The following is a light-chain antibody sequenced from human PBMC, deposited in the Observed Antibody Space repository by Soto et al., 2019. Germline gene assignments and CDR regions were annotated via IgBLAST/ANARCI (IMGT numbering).Light chain of an antibody. CDR3: QQFDDSVT. CDR1: QSVGSS. J-gene: IGKJ5*01. CDR2: GAS. V-gene: IGKV3-20*01. Sequence: DIVLTQLPGTLSLSPGGRATLSCRASQSVGSSLAWYQQKPGQAPRLVMYGASSRATGIPDRFSGSGSGTDFTLTISRLEPEDSAVYYCQQFDDSVTFGQGTRLE.